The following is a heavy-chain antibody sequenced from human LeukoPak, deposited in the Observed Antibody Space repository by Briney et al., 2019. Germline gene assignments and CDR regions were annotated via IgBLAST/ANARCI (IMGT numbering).Heavy chain of an antibody. D-gene: IGHD4-23*01. V-gene: IGHV3-21*01. J-gene: IGHJ4*02. Sequence: PGGSLRLSCAASGFTFSSYSMNWVRQAPGKGLEWVSSISSSSSYIYYADSVKGRFTISRDNAKNSLYLQMNSLRAEDTAVYYCARVFSVVTHSFDYWGQGTLVTVSS. CDR2: ISSSSSYI. CDR3: ARVFSVVTHSFDY. CDR1: GFTFSSYS.